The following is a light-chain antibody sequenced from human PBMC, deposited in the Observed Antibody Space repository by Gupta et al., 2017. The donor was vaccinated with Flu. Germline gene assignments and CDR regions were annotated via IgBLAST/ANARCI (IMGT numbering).Light chain of an antibody. CDR2: GAS. CDR1: QSVRSSY. Sequence: GPLSLSPGERATLSCRARQSVRSSYLAWYQQKPGQAPRLLIYGASSRATGIPDRFSGSGSGTDFTLTISRLEPEDFAVYYCQHYCSSPLTFGRGTKVEIK. J-gene: IGKJ4*01. V-gene: IGKV3-20*01. CDR3: QHYCSSPLT.